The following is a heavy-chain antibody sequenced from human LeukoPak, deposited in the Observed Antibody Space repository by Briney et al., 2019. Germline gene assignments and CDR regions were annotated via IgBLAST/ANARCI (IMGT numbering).Heavy chain of an antibody. CDR2: ISYDGSNK. Sequence: GGSLRLSCAASGCTFSSYVLHWVRQAPGKGLEWVAIISYDGSNKYYADSVRGRFTISRDNSKNSLYLQMNSLRAEDTAVYYCARDWYVAAAGKVSGMDVWGQGTTVTVSS. CDR1: GCTFSSYV. J-gene: IGHJ6*02. D-gene: IGHD6-13*01. CDR3: ARDWYVAAAGKVSGMDV. V-gene: IGHV3-30*04.